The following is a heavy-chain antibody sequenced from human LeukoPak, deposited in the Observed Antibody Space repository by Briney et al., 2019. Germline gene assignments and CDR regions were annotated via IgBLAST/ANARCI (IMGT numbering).Heavy chain of an antibody. CDR1: GFNFENYG. V-gene: IGHV3-23*01. CDR2: IRASGRTT. J-gene: IGHJ4*02. D-gene: IGHD3-22*01. Sequence: GGSLRLSCAASGFNFENYGMNWVRQAPGKGVEWVSGIRASGRTTDYADSVKGRFTISRDTSKNTLHLQMNSLRAEDTAVYYCAKASAMIVVVSKHFDYWGQGTLVTVSS. CDR3: AKASAMIVVVSKHFDY.